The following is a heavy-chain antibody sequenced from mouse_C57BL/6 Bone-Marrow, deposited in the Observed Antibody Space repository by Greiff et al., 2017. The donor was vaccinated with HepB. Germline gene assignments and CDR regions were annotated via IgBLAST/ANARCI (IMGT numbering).Heavy chain of an antibody. CDR1: GYTFTDYE. V-gene: IGHV1-15*01. CDR2: IDPETGGT. CDR3: TRSRYYGSSYYFDY. Sequence: VQLQQSGAELVRPGASVTLSCKASGYTFTDYEMHWVKQTPVHGLEWIGAIDPETGGTAYNQKFKGKAILTADKSSSTAYMELRSLTSEDSAVYYGTRSRYYGSSYYFDYWGQGTTLTVSS. D-gene: IGHD1-1*01. J-gene: IGHJ2*01.